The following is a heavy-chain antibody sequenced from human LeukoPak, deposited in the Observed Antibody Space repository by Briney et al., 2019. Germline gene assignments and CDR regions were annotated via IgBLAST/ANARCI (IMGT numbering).Heavy chain of an antibody. J-gene: IGHJ6*02. V-gene: IGHV3-23*01. CDR3: AKEVLQLKLYFYGMDV. CDR2: ISGGGGTT. D-gene: IGHD4/OR15-4a*01. CDR1: GFTFSSYA. Sequence: PGGSLRLSCAASGFTFSSYAMSWVRQAPGKGLEWVSHISGGGGTTYYADSVKGRFTISRDTSKNTLYLQMNSLRVEDTALYYCAKEVLQLKLYFYGMDVWGQGTTVTVSS.